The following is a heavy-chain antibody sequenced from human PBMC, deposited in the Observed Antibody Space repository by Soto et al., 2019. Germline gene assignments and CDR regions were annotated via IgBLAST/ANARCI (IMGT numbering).Heavy chain of an antibody. CDR1: GFTFNSYA. CDR3: AKEDPTKCFDY. V-gene: IGHV3-23*01. J-gene: IGHJ4*02. D-gene: IGHD1-1*01. CDR2: ISSSGDGT. Sequence: GGSLSLSCAASGFTFNSYAMTWVRQAPGKGLEWVSIISSSGDGTYYVDSVKGRFTISRDNSKNTLYLQMNSLRAEDTAIYYCAKEDPTKCFDYWGQGTLVTVSS.